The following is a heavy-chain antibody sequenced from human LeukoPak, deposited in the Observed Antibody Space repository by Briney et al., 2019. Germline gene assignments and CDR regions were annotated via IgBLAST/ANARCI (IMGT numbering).Heavy chain of an antibody. D-gene: IGHD4-17*01. Sequence: PGGSLRLSCAASGFTFSSYWMSWVRQALGKGLEWVATIRQDGSQKYYVDSVKGRFTISRDNAKNSLYLQMNSLRAEDTAVYYCARESGSVTSEVDFDYWGQGTLVTVSS. J-gene: IGHJ4*02. CDR3: ARESGSVTSEVDFDY. V-gene: IGHV3-7*01. CDR1: GFTFSSYW. CDR2: IRQDGSQK.